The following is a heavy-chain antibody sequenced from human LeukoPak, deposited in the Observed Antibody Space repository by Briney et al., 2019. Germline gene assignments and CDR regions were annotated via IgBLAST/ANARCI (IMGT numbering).Heavy chain of an antibody. J-gene: IGHJ4*02. V-gene: IGHV4-39*01. CDR1: GGSISSSSYY. CDR3: ASKGITIFGVADDY. Sequence: SETLSLTCTVSGGSISSSSYYWGWIRQPPGKGLEWIGSIYYSGSTYYNPSLKSRVTISVDTSKNQFSLKLSSVTAADTAVYYCASKGITIFGVADDYWGQGTLVTVSS. CDR2: IYYSGST. D-gene: IGHD3-3*01.